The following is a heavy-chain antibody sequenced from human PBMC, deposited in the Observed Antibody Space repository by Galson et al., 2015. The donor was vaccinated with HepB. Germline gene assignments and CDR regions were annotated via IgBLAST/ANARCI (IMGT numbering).Heavy chain of an antibody. D-gene: IGHD6-13*01. Sequence: SLRLSCAASGFTHSNYWMHWVRQAPGKGLVWVSRLNSDGRGTSYADSVKGRFTISRDNAKNTLFLQMNSLRAEDTAVYYCARGYSTAYYYYGMDVWGQGTTVTVSS. V-gene: IGHV3-74*01. J-gene: IGHJ6*02. CDR1: GFTHSNYW. CDR2: LNSDGRGT. CDR3: ARGYSTAYYYYGMDV.